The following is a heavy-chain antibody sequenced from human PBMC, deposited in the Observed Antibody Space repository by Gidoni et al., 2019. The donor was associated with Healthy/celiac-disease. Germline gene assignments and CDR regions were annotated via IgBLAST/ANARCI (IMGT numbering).Heavy chain of an antibody. CDR3: AREGSSGENWFDP. Sequence: VQLVESGGGGVRPGGSLRRSCAASGFPFDDYGIGWVRQAPGKGLEWVSGINWNGGSTGYADSVKGRFTISRDNAKNSLYLQMNSLRAEDTALYHCAREGSSGENWFDPWGQGTLVTVSS. V-gene: IGHV3-20*01. D-gene: IGHD6-19*01. CDR2: INWNGGST. CDR1: GFPFDDYG. J-gene: IGHJ5*02.